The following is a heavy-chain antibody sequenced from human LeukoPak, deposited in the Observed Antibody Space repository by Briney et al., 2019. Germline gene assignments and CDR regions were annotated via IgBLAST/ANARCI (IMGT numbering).Heavy chain of an antibody. CDR2: ISSSGSTI. J-gene: IGHJ6*02. CDR1: GFTFSSYE. Sequence: GGSLRLSCAASGFTFSSYEMNWVRQAPGKGLEWVSYISSSGSTIYYADSVKGRFTISRDNAKNSLYLQMNSLRAEDTAVYYCARAGGYADLNYYYYGMDVWGQGTTVTVSS. CDR3: ARAGGYADLNYYYYGMDV. V-gene: IGHV3-48*03. D-gene: IGHD5-18*01.